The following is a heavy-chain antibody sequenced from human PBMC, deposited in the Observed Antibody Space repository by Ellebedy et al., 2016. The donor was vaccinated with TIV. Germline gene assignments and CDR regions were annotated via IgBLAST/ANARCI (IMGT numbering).Heavy chain of an antibody. Sequence: GESLKISXAASGFTFSYYGMHWVRQAPGKGLEWVAAVWYDGSSQYYADSVKGRFTISRDNSKSTVFLQMNSLRAEDTAVYYCARGGGPDCINAVCYTWYFDLWGRGTVVTVSS. CDR3: ARGGGPDCINAVCYTWYFDL. D-gene: IGHD2-8*01. J-gene: IGHJ2*01. CDR1: GFTFSYYG. CDR2: VWYDGSSQ. V-gene: IGHV3-33*01.